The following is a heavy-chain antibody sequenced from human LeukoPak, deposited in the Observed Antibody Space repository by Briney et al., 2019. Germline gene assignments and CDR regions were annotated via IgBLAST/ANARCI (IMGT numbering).Heavy chain of an antibody. CDR2: IYPGDSET. Sequence: GESLKISCKGSGYSYTSYWIAWVRQMPGKGLEWVGIIYPGDSETRYSPSFQGQVTMSADKSISTAYLQWSSLKASDTAMYYCARHLRSSPFDSWGQGTLVTVSS. CDR3: ARHLRSSPFDS. J-gene: IGHJ4*02. V-gene: IGHV5-51*01. D-gene: IGHD2-2*01. CDR1: GYSYTSYW.